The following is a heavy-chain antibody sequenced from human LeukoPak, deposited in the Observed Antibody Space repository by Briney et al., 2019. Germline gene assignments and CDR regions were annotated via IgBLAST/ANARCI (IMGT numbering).Heavy chain of an antibody. V-gene: IGHV3-23*01. J-gene: IGHJ4*02. CDR1: GFTFSNFA. CDR3: AKEISLGYSYGYLY. D-gene: IGHD5-18*01. CDR2: ISGSGGST. Sequence: GGSLRLSCAASGFTFSNFAMSWVRQAPGKGLEWVSAISGSGGSTYYADSVKGRFTISRDNSKNTLYLQMNSLRAEDTAVYYCAKEISLGYSYGYLYWGQGTLVTVSS.